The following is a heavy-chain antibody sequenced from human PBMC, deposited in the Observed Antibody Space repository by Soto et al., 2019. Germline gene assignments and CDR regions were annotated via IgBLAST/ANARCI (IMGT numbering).Heavy chain of an antibody. V-gene: IGHV3-21*01. D-gene: IGHD1-20*01. CDR2: ISMSSSYI. Sequence: EVQLVESGGGLVKPGGSLRLSCAASGFTFSSYSMNWVRQAPGKGLERVSSISMSSSYIYYADSVMGRFTISSDNAKNSLYLQTNSLRAEDTAVYYCARVAQKGYNWNDENEFDYWGQGTLVTVSS. CDR1: GFTFSSYS. J-gene: IGHJ4*02. CDR3: ARVAQKGYNWNDENEFDY.